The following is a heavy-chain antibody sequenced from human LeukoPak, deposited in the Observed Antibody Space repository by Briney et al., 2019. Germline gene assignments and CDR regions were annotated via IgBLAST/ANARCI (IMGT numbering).Heavy chain of an antibody. Sequence: HAGGSLRLSCAASGFTFSTYDMHWVRQATGKGVEWVSGIGTAGDTYYPGSVKGRFTISRENAKNSLYLQMNSLRAGDTAVYYCARARGSYANGFDYWGQGTLVTVSS. CDR2: IGTAGDT. CDR3: ARARGSYANGFDY. J-gene: IGHJ4*02. V-gene: IGHV3-13*01. D-gene: IGHD1-26*01. CDR1: GFTFSTYD.